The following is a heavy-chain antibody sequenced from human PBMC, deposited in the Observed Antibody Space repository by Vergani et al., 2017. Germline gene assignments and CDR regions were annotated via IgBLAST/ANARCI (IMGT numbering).Heavy chain of an antibody. D-gene: IGHD2-15*01. CDR2: IYPGDSDT. CDR3: ARLAGENYYYYYMNV. J-gene: IGHJ6*03. CDR1: GYSFTSYW. V-gene: IGHV5-51*01. Sequence: EVQLVQSGAEVKKPGESLKISCKGSGYSFTSYWIGWVRQMPGKGLEWMGIIYPGDSDTRYSPTFQGQVTISADKSISTAYLQWGSLKASDTAMYYCARLAGENYYYYYMNVWGKGTTVTGSS.